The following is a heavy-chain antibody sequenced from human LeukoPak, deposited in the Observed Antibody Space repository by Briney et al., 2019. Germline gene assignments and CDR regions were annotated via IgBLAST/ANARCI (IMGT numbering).Heavy chain of an antibody. V-gene: IGHV3-7*01. CDR2: IKEDGSAR. J-gene: IGHJ4*02. CDR3: AREIFWSGYYSNLHFDY. D-gene: IGHD3-3*01. Sequence: GGSLRLSCAASGFTFSRYWMNWVRQAPGKGLEWVANIKEDGSARNYVDSVKGRFTISRDNAGNSLYLQMNSLRAEDTAVYYCAREIFWSGYYSNLHFDYWGQGTLVTVSS. CDR1: GFTFSRYW.